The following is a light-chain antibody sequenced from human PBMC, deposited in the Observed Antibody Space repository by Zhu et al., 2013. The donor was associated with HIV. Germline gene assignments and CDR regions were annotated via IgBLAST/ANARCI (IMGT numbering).Light chain of an antibody. CDR1: QSLSSN. V-gene: IGKV3-15*01. Sequence: EIVMTQSPATLSVSPGERATLSCRASQSLSSNLAWYQQKPGQAPRLLIYATSTRATGIPPRFSGSGSGTEFTLTISSLQSEDFAIYYCQQYNNLSPITFGQGTRLEIK. J-gene: IGKJ5*01. CDR3: QQYNNLSPIT. CDR2: ATS.